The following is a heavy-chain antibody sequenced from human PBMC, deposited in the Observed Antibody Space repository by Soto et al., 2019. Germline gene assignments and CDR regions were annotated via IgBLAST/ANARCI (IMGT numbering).Heavy chain of an antibody. Sequence: PGGSLRLSCVASGFSFSSYDMPWGRPNTGKGLEWVSGIGVAGDTFYRGSVKGRFTISRENGKNSLHLQMNSLRAGDTAVYYCARGAPGTYDSSSFDYWGQGTLVTVSS. CDR1: GFSFSSYD. CDR3: ARGAPGTYDSSSFDY. D-gene: IGHD3-22*01. J-gene: IGHJ4*02. CDR2: IGVAGDT. V-gene: IGHV3-13*01.